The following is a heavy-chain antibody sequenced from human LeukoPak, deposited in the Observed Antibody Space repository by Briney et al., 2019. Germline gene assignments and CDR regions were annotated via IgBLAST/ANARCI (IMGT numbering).Heavy chain of an antibody. D-gene: IGHD2-15*01. CDR2: IIPIFGTA. J-gene: IGHJ4*02. Sequence: ASVKVCCKASGGTFSSYAISWVRQAPGQGLEWMGGIIPIFGTANYAQKFQGRVTITTDESTSTAYMELSSLRSEDTAVYYCATSRLGYCSGGSCYSLDYWGQGTLVTVSS. CDR3: ATSRLGYCSGGSCYSLDY. V-gene: IGHV1-69*05. CDR1: GGTFSSYA.